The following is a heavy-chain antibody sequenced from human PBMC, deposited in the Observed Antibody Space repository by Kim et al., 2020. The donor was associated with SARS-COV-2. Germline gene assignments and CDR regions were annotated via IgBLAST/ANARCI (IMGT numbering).Heavy chain of an antibody. J-gene: IGHJ6*02. V-gene: IGHV2-5*02. CDR1: GFSLNTRGNG. CDR3: THDSPCLYGLDV. Sequence: SGPTLVNPTQTLTLTCTFSGFSLNTRGNGGAWVRQPPGKALEFLSLIYWDDGERYTPSLRSRLTITKITSKNQVVLTLTNVAPVDTATYYCTHDSPCLYGLDVWGQGTMVTVSS. CDR2: IYWDDGE.